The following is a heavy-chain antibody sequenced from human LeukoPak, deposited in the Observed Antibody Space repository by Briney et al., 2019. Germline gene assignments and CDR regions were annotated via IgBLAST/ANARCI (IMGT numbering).Heavy chain of an antibody. Sequence: HPGRSLRLSCAASGFTFSSYAMHWVRQAPGKGLEWVAVISYDGSNKYYADSVKGRFTISRDNSKNTLYLQMNSLRAEDTAVYYCARDRYSGYDRVPFDYWGQGTLVTVSS. CDR1: GFTFSSYA. D-gene: IGHD5-12*01. CDR2: ISYDGSNK. J-gene: IGHJ4*02. CDR3: ARDRYSGYDRVPFDY. V-gene: IGHV3-30-3*01.